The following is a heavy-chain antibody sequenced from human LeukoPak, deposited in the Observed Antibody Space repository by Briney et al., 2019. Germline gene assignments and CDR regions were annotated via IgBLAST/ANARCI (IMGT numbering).Heavy chain of an antibody. V-gene: IGHV3-66*01. D-gene: IGHD2-2*01. CDR3: ARSSTSGRYYYYMDV. CDR1: GFTVSSNY. Sequence: PGGSLRLSCAASGFTVSSNYMSWVRQAPGKGLEWVSVIYSGGSTYYADSVKGRFTISRDNSKNTLYLQMNSLRAEDTAVYYCARSSTSGRYYYYMDVWGKGTTVTISS. J-gene: IGHJ6*03. CDR2: IYSGGST.